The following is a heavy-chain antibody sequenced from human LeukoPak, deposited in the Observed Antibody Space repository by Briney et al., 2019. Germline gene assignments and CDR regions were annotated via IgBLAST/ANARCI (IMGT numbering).Heavy chain of an antibody. Sequence: GGSLRLSCAASGFTVTSDYMSWVRQAPGKGLEWVSVVYSDGNTYYANSVKGRFTIFRDTSKNTVYLQMNSLRAEDTAVYYCARESSSAEYAFDIWGQGTMVTVSS. D-gene: IGHD3-22*01. V-gene: IGHV3-66*01. J-gene: IGHJ3*02. CDR1: GFTVTSDY. CDR2: VYSDGNT. CDR3: ARESSSAEYAFDI.